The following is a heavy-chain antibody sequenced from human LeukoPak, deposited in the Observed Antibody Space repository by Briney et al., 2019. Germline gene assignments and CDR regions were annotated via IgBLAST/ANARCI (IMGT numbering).Heavy chain of an antibody. CDR2: ISYDGSNK. J-gene: IGHJ4*02. D-gene: IGHD3-22*01. CDR3: ARDAIYDSSGYYPYYFDY. Sequence: GRSLILSCAASGFTLSSYAMHWVRPAPSKGLEWVAFISYDGSNKYYADSVKGRFTISRDNSKNTLYLQMNSLRAEDTAVYYCARDAIYDSSGYYPYYFDYWGEGTLVTVSS. CDR1: GFTLSSYA. V-gene: IGHV3-30-3*01.